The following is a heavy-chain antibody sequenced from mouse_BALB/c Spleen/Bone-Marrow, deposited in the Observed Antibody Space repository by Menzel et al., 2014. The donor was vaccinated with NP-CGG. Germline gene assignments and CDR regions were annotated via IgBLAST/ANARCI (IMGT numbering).Heavy chain of an antibody. D-gene: IGHD2-14*01. J-gene: IGHJ2*01. V-gene: IGHV5-17*02. CDR2: ISSGSSTI. CDR1: GFTFSSFG. CDR3: ARDVPLYDVGYFDY. Sequence: EVMLVESGGGLVQPGGSRKLSCAASGFTFSSFGMHWVRQAPEKGLEWVAYISSGSSTIYYADTVKGRFTISRDNPKNTLFLQMTSLRSEDTAMYYCARDVPLYDVGYFDYWGQGTTPTVSS.